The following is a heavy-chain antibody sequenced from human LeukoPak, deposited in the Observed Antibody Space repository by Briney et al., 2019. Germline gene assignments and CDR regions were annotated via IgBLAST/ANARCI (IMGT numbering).Heavy chain of an antibody. D-gene: IGHD6-19*01. CDR3: AKDSGSGWYQYGMDV. V-gene: IGHV3-23*01. CDR2: ISGSGGST. J-gene: IGHJ6*02. Sequence: AGGSLRLSCAASGFTFSSYAMSWVRQAPGKGLEWVSAISGSGGSTYYADSVKGRFTISRDNSKNTLYLQMNSLRAEDTAVYYCAKDSGSGWYQYGMDVWGQGTTVTVSS. CDR1: GFTFSSYA.